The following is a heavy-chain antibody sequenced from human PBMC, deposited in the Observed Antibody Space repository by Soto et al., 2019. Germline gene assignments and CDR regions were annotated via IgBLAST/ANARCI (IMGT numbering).Heavy chain of an antibody. D-gene: IGHD3-10*01. CDR1: GGTFSSYR. Sequence: SVKVSCKASGGTFSSYRINWVRQDPGQGLEWVGGIVPIYRTADYAQKFQGRVTITADESARTSYMELRSLKSQDTAVYYCVRDSGAKLRCGWGQGTLGTGS. V-gene: IGHV1-69*13. CDR2: IVPIYRTA. CDR3: VRDSGAKLRCG. J-gene: IGHJ4*02.